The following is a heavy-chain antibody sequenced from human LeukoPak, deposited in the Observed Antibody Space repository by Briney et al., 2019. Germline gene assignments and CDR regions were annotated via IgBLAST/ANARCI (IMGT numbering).Heavy chain of an antibody. V-gene: IGHV1-2*02. J-gene: IGHJ4*02. CDR1: GFTFSSYG. D-gene: IGHD6-6*01. CDR2: INPNSGGT. CDR3: ARDRGFSSSSRALFGY. Sequence: KTGGSLRLSCAASGFTFSSYGMHWVRQAPGQGLEWMGWINPNSGGTNYAQKFQGRVTMTRDTSISTAYMELSRLRSDDTAVYYCARDRGFSSSSRALFGYWGQGTLVTVSS.